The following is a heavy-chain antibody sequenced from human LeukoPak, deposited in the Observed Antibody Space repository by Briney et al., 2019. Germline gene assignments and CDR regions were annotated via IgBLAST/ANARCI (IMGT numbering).Heavy chain of an antibody. CDR3: AKHSGTYYYFDY. V-gene: IGHV3-23*01. D-gene: IGHD1-26*01. J-gene: IGHJ4*02. Sequence: PGGSLRLSCAASGFTFSSYDMSWVRQAPGKGLEWVSTISGSGGTAWYADSVKGRFTISRDQSKNTLYLQMSSLRAEDTAVYYCAKHSGTYYYFDYWGQGNMVSVSS. CDR1: GFTFSSYD. CDR2: ISGSGGTA.